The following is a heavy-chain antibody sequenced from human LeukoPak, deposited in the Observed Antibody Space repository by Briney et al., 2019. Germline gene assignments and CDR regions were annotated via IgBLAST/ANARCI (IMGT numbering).Heavy chain of an antibody. V-gene: IGHV3-53*01. J-gene: IGHJ4*02. CDR3: AKGGAFSTYYFDY. Sequence: GGSLTLFCAASGFTVSSDYMSWVRQAPGKGLGWVSVIYSGGSTYYADSVKGRFTISRDKSKNTLYLQMNSLRAEDTAVYYCAKGGAFSTYYFDYWGQGTLVTVSS. CDR2: IYSGGST. CDR1: GFTVSSDY. D-gene: IGHD4/OR15-4a*01.